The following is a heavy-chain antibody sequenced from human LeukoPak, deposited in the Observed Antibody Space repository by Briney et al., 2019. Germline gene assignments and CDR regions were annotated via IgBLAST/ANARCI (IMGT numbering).Heavy chain of an antibody. CDR1: DGSISSYY. CDR2: IYTSGST. J-gene: IGHJ5*02. Sequence: SETLSLTCTVSDGSISSYYWSWIRQPAGKGLEWIGRIYTSGSTNYNPSLKSRVTMSVDTSKNQFSLKLSSVTAADTAVYYCARGKYSFNWFDPWGQGTLVTVSS. V-gene: IGHV4-4*07. CDR3: ARGKYSFNWFDP. D-gene: IGHD5-18*01.